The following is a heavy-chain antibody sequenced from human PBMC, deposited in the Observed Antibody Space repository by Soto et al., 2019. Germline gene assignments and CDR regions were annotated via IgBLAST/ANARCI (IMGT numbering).Heavy chain of an antibody. D-gene: IGHD3-22*01. CDR2: IYYSGST. CDR1: GGSISSRSHY. V-gene: IGHV4-39*01. J-gene: IGHJ6*04. Sequence: PSETLSLTCTVSGGSISSRSHYWGWIRQPPGKGLEWIGSIYYSGSTYSNPSLNSRVTISVDTSKSQFSLKLSSVTAADTAVYYCARVFFCRSSGGLRYYYTVMAFWGKGTTDPV. CDR3: ARVFFCRSSGGLRYYYTVMAF.